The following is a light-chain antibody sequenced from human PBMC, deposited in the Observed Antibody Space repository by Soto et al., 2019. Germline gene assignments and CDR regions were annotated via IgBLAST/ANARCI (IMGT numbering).Light chain of an antibody. J-gene: IGKJ1*01. CDR1: QTVDTNY. Sequence: EIVMTQSPATLSLSPGERSTLSCMSSQTVDTNYLAWYQQIPGQAPRLLIYDATSRATGIPDRFSGSGSGADFTLTISRLEPEDFAVYYCQQYASSPRTFGQGTKVDIK. CDR3: QQYASSPRT. CDR2: DAT. V-gene: IGKV3-20*01.